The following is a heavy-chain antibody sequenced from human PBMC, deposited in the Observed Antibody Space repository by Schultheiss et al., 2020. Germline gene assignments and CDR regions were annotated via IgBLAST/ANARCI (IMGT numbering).Heavy chain of an antibody. Sequence: ESLKISCAASGFTFSSYSMNWVRQAPGKGLEWVSYISSSSSTIYYADSVKGRFTISRDNAKNSLYLQMNSLRAEDTAVYYCAKDSSGYYVDYWGQGTLVTVSS. CDR3: AKDSSGYYVDY. J-gene: IGHJ4*02. CDR1: GFTFSSYS. CDR2: ISSSSSTI. D-gene: IGHD3-22*01. V-gene: IGHV3-48*01.